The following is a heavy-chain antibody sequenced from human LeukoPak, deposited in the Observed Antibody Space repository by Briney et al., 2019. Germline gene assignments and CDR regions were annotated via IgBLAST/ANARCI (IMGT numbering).Heavy chain of an antibody. Sequence: SVKVSCKASGGTFSSYAISWVRQAPGQGLEWMGGIIPIFGTANYAQKFRGRVTITADESTSTAYMELSSLRSEDTAVYYCARDRRPGIAAAGTPFDYWGQGTLVTVSS. CDR2: IIPIFGTA. D-gene: IGHD6-13*01. J-gene: IGHJ4*02. CDR3: ARDRRPGIAAAGTPFDY. V-gene: IGHV1-69*01. CDR1: GGTFSSYA.